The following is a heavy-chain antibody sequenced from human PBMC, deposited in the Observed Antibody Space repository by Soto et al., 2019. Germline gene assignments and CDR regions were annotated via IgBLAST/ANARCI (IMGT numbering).Heavy chain of an antibody. Sequence: PSETLSLTCTVSGGSISSGGYYWSWIRQHPGKGLEWIGYIYYSGSTYYNPSLKSRVTISVDTSKNQFSLKLSSVTAADTAVYYCARINRLWFGELLSYWFDPSGQGTLVSVSS. CDR3: ARINRLWFGELLSYWFDP. J-gene: IGHJ5*02. D-gene: IGHD3-10*01. CDR2: IYYSGST. CDR1: GGSISSGGYY. V-gene: IGHV4-31*03.